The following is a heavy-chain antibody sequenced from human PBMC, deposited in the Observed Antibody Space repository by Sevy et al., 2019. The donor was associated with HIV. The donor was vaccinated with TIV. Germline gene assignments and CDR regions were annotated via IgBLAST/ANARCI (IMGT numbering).Heavy chain of an antibody. CDR1: GFTFSDHY. D-gene: IGHD2-15*01. CDR2: TRNKANSYTT. CDR3: ASGVAVGTYCSGGSWYQLNPYYYYGMDV. J-gene: IGHJ6*02. Sequence: GGSLRLSCAASGFTFSDHYMDWVRQAPGKGLEWVGRTRNKANSYTTEYAASVKGRFTISRDDSKNSLYLQMNSLKTEDTAVYYCASGVAVGTYCSGGSWYQLNPYYYYGMDVWGQGTTVTVSS. V-gene: IGHV3-72*01.